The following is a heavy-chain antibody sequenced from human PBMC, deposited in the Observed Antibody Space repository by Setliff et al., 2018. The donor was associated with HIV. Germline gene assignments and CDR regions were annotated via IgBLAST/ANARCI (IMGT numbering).Heavy chain of an antibody. CDR3: GRVPYKSAWFSGGHNPFDV. J-gene: IGHJ3*01. D-gene: IGHD6-19*01. CDR1: GYTFSSYD. CDR2: MNPNSGNT. V-gene: IGHV1-8*02. Sequence: SVKVSCKASGYTFSSYDINWVRQATRQGLEWMGWMNPNSGNTGYAQKFQGRVTMTRDTSIGTAYMELNNLKFEDTAVYYCGRVPYKSAWFSGGHNPFDVWGQGTMVTVSS.